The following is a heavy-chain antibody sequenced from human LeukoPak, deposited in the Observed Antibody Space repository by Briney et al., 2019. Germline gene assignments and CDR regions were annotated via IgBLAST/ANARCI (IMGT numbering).Heavy chain of an antibody. V-gene: IGHV4-34*01. J-gene: IGHJ4*02. D-gene: IGHD5-24*01. CDR2: INHSGST. CDR3: ARAGRWLQLVRSFDY. CDR1: GGSFSGYY. Sequence: PSETLSLTCAVYGGSFSGYYWSWIRQPPGKGLEWIGEINHSGSTNYNPSLKSRVTISVDTSKNQFSLKLSSVPAADTAVYYCARAGRWLQLVRSFDYWGQGTLVTVSS.